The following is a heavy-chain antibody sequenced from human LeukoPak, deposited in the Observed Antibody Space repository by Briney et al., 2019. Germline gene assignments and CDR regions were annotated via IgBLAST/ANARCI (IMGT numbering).Heavy chain of an antibody. CDR2: IYPGDSDT. J-gene: IGHJ4*02. D-gene: IGHD2-2*01. V-gene: IGHV5-51*01. CDR1: GYRFASYW. CDR3: ARQWGDCSSTSCYSAY. Sequence: GESLQISCKGSGYRFASYWIACGRQLPRKGLAWMGIIYPGDSDTRYSPSFQGQVTISADKSISTAYLQWSSLKASDTAIYYCARQWGDCSSTSCYSAYWGQGTLVTVSS.